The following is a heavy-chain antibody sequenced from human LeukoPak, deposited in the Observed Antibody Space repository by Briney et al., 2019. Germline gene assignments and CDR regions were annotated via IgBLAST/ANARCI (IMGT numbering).Heavy chain of an antibody. CDR2: ISGSGRST. J-gene: IGHJ3*02. Sequence: GGSLRLSCSASGFTFTTYAMSWVRQAPGKGLEWVSAISGSGRSTYYADSVKGRFTISRDNSKNTLFLQMNSLRAEDTAVYYCAKGYCSSSSCYSYAFDIWGQGTVVTVSS. CDR3: AKGYCSSSSCYSYAFDI. V-gene: IGHV3-23*01. CDR1: GFTFTTYA. D-gene: IGHD2-2*01.